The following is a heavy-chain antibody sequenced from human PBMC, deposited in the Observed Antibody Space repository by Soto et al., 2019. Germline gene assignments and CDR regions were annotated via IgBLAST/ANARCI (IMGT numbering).Heavy chain of an antibody. CDR2: ISNDGSTT. D-gene: IGHD6-25*01. CDR1: GFTFSGYG. CDR3: AKDRVCEHNNGWRQGS. Sequence: QVQLVESGGGVAQPGRSLRLSCAASGFTFSGYGMHWVRQAPGKGLEWVAVISNDGSTTYYGDSVKGRFTISRDNSKNTLFLQLDSLRAEDTAVYYCAKDRVCEHNNGWRQGSWGQGTQVIVSS. V-gene: IGHV3-30*18. J-gene: IGHJ4*02.